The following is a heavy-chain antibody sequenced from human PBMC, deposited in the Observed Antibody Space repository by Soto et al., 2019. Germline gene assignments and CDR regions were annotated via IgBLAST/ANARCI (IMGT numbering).Heavy chain of an antibody. CDR2: INHSGST. D-gene: IGHD2-2*01. Sequence: QVQLQQWGAGLLKPSETLSLTCAVYGGSFSGYYWSWIRQPPGKGLEWIGEINHSGSTNYNPSLKRRVTISVDTSKNQFSLKLSSVTAADTAVYYCARASLCSSTSCYAEPVTDYWGQGTLVTVSS. CDR1: GGSFSGYY. CDR3: ARASLCSSTSCYAEPVTDY. J-gene: IGHJ4*02. V-gene: IGHV4-34*01.